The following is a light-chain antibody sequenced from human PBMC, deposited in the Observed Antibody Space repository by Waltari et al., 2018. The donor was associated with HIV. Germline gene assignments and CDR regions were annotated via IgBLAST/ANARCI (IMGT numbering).Light chain of an antibody. J-gene: IGLJ2*01. CDR1: HSATWPYNF. V-gene: IGLV2-23*01. CDR2: EDN. CDR3: CAYAGGLE. Sequence: QSALTQPASVSGSPGQSITISCPGTHSATWPYNFFSWYQLYPGKAPKLIIYEDNKRHSGSSNRFSASKSADTASLTISGLQAEDEADYYCCAYAGGLEFGGGTKLTVL.